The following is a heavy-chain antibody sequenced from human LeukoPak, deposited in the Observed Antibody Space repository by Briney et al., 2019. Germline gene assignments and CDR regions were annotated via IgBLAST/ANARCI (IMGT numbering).Heavy chain of an antibody. Sequence: GGSLRLSCAASGFSFSSYWVSWVRQAPGKGLEWVASIRQDGSVKHYVDSVKGRFTISRENAKNSLYLQMNILRAEDTAVYYCATSYGDYGMDVWGQGTTVTVSS. V-gene: IGHV3-7*01. CDR3: ATSYGDYGMDV. CDR1: GFSFSSYW. D-gene: IGHD4-17*01. J-gene: IGHJ6*02. CDR2: IRQDGSVK.